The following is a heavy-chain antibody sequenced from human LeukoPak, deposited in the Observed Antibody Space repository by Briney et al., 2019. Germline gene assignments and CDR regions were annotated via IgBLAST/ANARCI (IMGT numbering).Heavy chain of an antibody. Sequence: PGGSLRLSCAASGFTFRNYWMNWVHQAPGKGLECVAKIKQDGREKYYVDFVQGRFTISRDNAKNTLYLQMNSLRAEDTAVYYCARDGCSGGNCYSFWFDPWGRGTLVTVSS. CDR2: IKQDGREK. D-gene: IGHD2-15*01. CDR3: ARDGCSGGNCYSFWFDP. CDR1: GFTFRNYW. J-gene: IGHJ5*02. V-gene: IGHV3-7*01.